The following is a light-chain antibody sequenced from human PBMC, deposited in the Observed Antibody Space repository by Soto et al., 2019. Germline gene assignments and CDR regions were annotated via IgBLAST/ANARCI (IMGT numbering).Light chain of an antibody. CDR1: SSDVGSYNR. CDR3: SLYTSSSTYV. CDR2: EVS. Sequence: QSVLTQPPWVSGSPGQSVTISCTGTSSDVGSYNRVSWYQQPPGTAPKVMIYEVSNRPSGVPDRFSGSKSGNTASLTISGLQAEDEADYYCSLYTSSSTYVFGTGTKVTVL. J-gene: IGLJ1*01. V-gene: IGLV2-18*01.